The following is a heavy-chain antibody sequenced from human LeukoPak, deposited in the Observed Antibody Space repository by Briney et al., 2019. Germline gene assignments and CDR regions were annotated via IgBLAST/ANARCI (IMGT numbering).Heavy chain of an antibody. V-gene: IGHV4-34*01. CDR1: GGSFSGYY. Sequence: PSETLSLTCAVYGGSFSGYYWSWIRQPPGKGLEWIGEINHSGSTNYNPSLKSRVTISVDTSKNQFSLKLSPVTAADTAVYYCARGRRTRPEDIVVVVAATNFDYWGQGTLVTVSS. D-gene: IGHD2-15*01. J-gene: IGHJ4*02. CDR3: ARGRRTRPEDIVVVVAATNFDY. CDR2: INHSGST.